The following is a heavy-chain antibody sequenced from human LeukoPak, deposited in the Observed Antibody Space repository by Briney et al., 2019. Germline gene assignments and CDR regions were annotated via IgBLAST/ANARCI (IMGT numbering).Heavy chain of an antibody. D-gene: IGHD2-2*01. CDR2: IYYSGST. J-gene: IGHJ4*02. Sequence: SETLSLTCTVSGGSISSYYWSWIRQPPGKGLEWIGYIYYSGSTNYNPSLKSRVTISVDTSKNQFSLKLSSVTAADTAVYYCARRPSLSRPIDHWGQGTLVTVSS. V-gene: IGHV4-59*08. CDR3: ARRPSLSRPIDH. CDR1: GGSISSYY.